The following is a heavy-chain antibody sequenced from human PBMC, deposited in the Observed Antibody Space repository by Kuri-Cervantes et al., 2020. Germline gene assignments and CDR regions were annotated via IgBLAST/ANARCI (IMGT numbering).Heavy chain of an antibody. Sequence: LRLSCTVSGGSISSGGYYWSWIRQHPGKGLEWIGYIYHSGSTYYNPPLKSRVTISVDRSKNQFSLKLSSVTAADTAVYYCARRDYYFDYWGQGTLVTVSS. V-gene: IGHV4-30-2*01. J-gene: IGHJ4*02. CDR3: ARRDYYFDY. CDR1: GGSISSGGYY. CDR2: IYHSGST.